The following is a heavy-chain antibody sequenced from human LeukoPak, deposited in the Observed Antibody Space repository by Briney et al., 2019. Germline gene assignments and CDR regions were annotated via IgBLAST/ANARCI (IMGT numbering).Heavy chain of an antibody. CDR1: GGSISSSSYY. CDR2: IYYSGST. CDR3: ARHQRFEPVDF. Sequence: SETLSLTCTVSGGSISSSSYYWGWIRQPPGKGLEWIGSIYYSGSTYHNPSLKSRVTISVDTSKNQFSLKLSSVTAADTAVYYCARHQRFEPVDFWGQGTLVTVSS. V-gene: IGHV4-39*01. D-gene: IGHD3-3*01. J-gene: IGHJ4*02.